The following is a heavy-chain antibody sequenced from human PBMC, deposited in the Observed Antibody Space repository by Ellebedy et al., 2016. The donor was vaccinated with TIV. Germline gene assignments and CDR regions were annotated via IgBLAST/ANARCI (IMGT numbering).Heavy chain of an antibody. D-gene: IGHD1-26*01. Sequence: ASVKVSCKASGYSFTDHYIHWVRQAPGQGLEWMGWFNPNSGGKSYAQKFLGRATMTGDTSITTAYMELPSLRSDDTAVYYCAAGSPSLLDYWGQGALVSVSS. CDR1: GYSFTDHY. CDR2: FNPNSGGK. CDR3: AAGSPSLLDY. V-gene: IGHV1-2*02. J-gene: IGHJ4*02.